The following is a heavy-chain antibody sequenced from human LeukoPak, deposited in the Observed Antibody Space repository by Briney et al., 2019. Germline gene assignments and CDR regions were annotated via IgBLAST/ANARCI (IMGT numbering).Heavy chain of an antibody. J-gene: IGHJ5*02. CDR3: AREGYCSSTSCYAWFDP. CDR1: GYTFTDYY. V-gene: IGHV1-2*02. CDR2: INPNSGGT. D-gene: IGHD2-2*01. Sequence: ASVKVSCKASGYTFTDYYMHWARQAPGQGLEWMGWINPNSGGTNYAQKFQGRVTMTRDTSISTAFMELNRLRSDDTAVYYCAREGYCSSTSCYAWFDPWGQGTLVTVSS.